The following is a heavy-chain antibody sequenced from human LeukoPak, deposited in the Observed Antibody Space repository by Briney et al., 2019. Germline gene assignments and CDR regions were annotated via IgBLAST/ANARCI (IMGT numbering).Heavy chain of an antibody. V-gene: IGHV4-39*01. CDR2: IYYSGST. CDR3: ARHRLSGNYPDWFDF. J-gene: IGHJ5*01. D-gene: IGHD1-26*01. CDR1: GGSITSTSYY. Sequence: SETLSLTCTVPGGSITSTSYYWGWIRQPPGKGLEWIGSIYYSGSTYYNPSLKSRVTISVDTSKNQFSLKMTSVTAADTAVYYCARHRLSGNYPDWFDFWGQGTLVNVSS.